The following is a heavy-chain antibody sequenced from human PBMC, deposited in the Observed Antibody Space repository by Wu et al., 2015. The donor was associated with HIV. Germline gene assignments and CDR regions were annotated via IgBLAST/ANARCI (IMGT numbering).Heavy chain of an antibody. CDR1: GYTFTGYY. J-gene: IGHJ4*03. CDR2: INPNSGAT. CDR3: ASSFCGGDCYTRVFDY. V-gene: IGHV1-2*02. Sequence: QVQLVQSGAEVKKPGASVKVSCKASGYTFTGYYINWVRQAPGQGLEWMGWINPNSGATNYAQNFQGRVTMARDTYITTVYMELRSLRYDDTAVYYCASSFCGGDCYTRVFDYVGPGTLVTVSS. D-gene: IGHD2-21*02.